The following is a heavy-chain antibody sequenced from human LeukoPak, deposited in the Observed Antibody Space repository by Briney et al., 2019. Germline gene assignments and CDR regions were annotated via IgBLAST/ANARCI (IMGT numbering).Heavy chain of an antibody. Sequence: GASVKVSCKASGYTFTSYGISWVRQAPGQGLEWMGWISAYNGNANYAQKLQGRVTMTTDTSTSTAYMELRSLRSDDTAVYYCARGRWDYGDGHFDYWGQGTLVTVSS. CDR3: ARGRWDYGDGHFDY. CDR1: GYTFTSYG. CDR2: ISAYNGNA. V-gene: IGHV1-18*01. J-gene: IGHJ4*02. D-gene: IGHD4-17*01.